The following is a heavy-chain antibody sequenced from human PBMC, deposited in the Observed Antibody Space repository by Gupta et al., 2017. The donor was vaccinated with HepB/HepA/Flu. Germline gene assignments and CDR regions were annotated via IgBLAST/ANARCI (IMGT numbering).Heavy chain of an antibody. J-gene: IGHJ3*02. CDR2: INSDGSST. V-gene: IGHV3-74*01. CDR1: GFTVRSYW. CDR3: ASTVAGTRNAFDI. Sequence: EVQLVESGGGLVQPGGSLRLSCAASGFTVRSYWMHWARQDPGKGLVWVSRINSDGSSTNCADSVKGRFTISRDNAKNTLFLQMNGLSAEDTAVYYCASTVAGTRNAFDIWGQGTMVTVSS. D-gene: IGHD6-19*01.